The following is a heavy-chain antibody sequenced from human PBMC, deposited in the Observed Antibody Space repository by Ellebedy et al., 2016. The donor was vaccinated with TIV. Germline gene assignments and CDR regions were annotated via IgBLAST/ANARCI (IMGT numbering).Heavy chain of an antibody. Sequence: AASVKVSCKASGYTFTGYYMHWVRQAPGQGLEWMGWINPNSGGTNYAQKFQGRVTMTRDTSTSTVYMELSSLRSEDTAVYYCARGYDILTGYYDYWGQGTLVTVSS. D-gene: IGHD3-9*01. V-gene: IGHV1-2*02. CDR3: ARGYDILTGYYDY. CDR2: INPNSGGT. CDR1: GYTFTGYY. J-gene: IGHJ4*02.